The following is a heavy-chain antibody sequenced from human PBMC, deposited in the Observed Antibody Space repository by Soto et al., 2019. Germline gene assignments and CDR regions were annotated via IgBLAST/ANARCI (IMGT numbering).Heavy chain of an antibody. V-gene: IGHV5-10-1*01. CDR1: GYGFCGYW. CDR2: IDPSDSQT. D-gene: IGHD3-22*01. CDR3: ARQIYDSDTGPNFQYYFDS. Sequence: PGESLKISCKGSGYGFCGYWITFVGHNPFKCLEWMGRIDPSDSQTYYSPSFRGHVTISVTKSITTVFLQWSSLGASDTAMYYCARQIYDSDTGPNFQYYFDSWGQGTPVTVSS. J-gene: IGHJ4*02.